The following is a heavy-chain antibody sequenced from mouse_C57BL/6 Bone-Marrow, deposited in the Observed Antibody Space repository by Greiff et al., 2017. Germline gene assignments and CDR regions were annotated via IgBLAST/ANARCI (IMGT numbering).Heavy chain of an antibody. J-gene: IGHJ4*01. D-gene: IGHD1-1*01. Sequence: QVQLKQPGAELVKPGASVKLSCKASGYTFTSYWMHWVKQRPGRGLEWIGRIDPNSGGTKYNEKFKSKATLTVDKPSSTAYMQLSSLTSEDSAVYYCARVTTVAHYAMDYWGQGTSVTVSS. V-gene: IGHV1-72*01. CDR1: GYTFTSYW. CDR2: IDPNSGGT. CDR3: ARVTTVAHYAMDY.